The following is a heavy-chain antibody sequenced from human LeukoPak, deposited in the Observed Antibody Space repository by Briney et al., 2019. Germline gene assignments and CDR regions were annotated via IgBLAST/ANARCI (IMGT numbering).Heavy chain of an antibody. CDR1: GFTFDDYA. D-gene: IGHD1-14*01. J-gene: IGHJ4*02. V-gene: IGHV3-9*01. CDR2: ISWNSGTM. CDR3: ARGETALDY. Sequence: GRSLRLSCAASGFTFDDYAMHWVRQAPGKGLEWVSGISWNSGTMYYADSVKGRFTISRDNAKNSLYLQMNSLRAEDTAVYYCARGETALDYWGQGTLVTVSS.